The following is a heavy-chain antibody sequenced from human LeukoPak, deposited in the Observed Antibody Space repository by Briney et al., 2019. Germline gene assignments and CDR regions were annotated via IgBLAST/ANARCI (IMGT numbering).Heavy chain of an antibody. CDR2: INPNSGGT. CDR3: ARGRMDGDYVDY. D-gene: IGHD4-17*01. J-gene: IGHJ4*02. Sequence: ASVKVSCKASGYTFTGYYMHWVRQAPGQGLEWMGWINPNSGGTNYAQKFQGRVTMTRDTSISTAYMELSRLRSDDTAVYFCARGRMDGDYVDYWGQGTLVTVSS. V-gene: IGHV1-2*02. CDR1: GYTFTGYY.